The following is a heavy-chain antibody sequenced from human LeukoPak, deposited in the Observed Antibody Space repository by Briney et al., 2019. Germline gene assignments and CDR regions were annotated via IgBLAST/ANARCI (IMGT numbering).Heavy chain of an antibody. J-gene: IGHJ4*02. Sequence: GGSLRLSCAASGFPFSNNVMSWVRQAPGRGLDWLSAIRGIGDTYSADSLEGRFTIPRDNSKNMLYLQMNSLRAEDTAVYYCAKTFPYGTTWYGFCDYWGQGALVTVSS. CDR1: GFPFSNNV. CDR3: AKTFPYGTTWYGFCDY. CDR2: IRGIGDT. D-gene: IGHD3-3*01. V-gene: IGHV3-23*01.